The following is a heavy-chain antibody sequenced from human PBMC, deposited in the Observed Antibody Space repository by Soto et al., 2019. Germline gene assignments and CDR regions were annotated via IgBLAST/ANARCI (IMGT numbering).Heavy chain of an antibody. D-gene: IGHD3-3*01. Sequence: PSQTLSLTCAISGDSVSSNSAAWNWIKPSPSRGLEWLGRTYYRSKWYNDYAVSVKSRITINPDTSKNQFSLQLNSVTPEDTAVYYCARTQGVRFLEWLFSEGYRAFDPWGQGTLVTVSS. V-gene: IGHV6-1*01. CDR3: ARTQGVRFLEWLFSEGYRAFDP. CDR2: TYYRSKWYN. CDR1: GDSVSSNSAA. J-gene: IGHJ5*02.